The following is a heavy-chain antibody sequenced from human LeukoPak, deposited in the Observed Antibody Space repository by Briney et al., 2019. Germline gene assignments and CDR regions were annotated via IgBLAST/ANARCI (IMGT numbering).Heavy chain of an antibody. V-gene: IGHV3-73*01. D-gene: IGHD3-22*01. J-gene: IGHJ5*02. Sequence: GGSLRLSCAASEVTFSGSATHWGRDASGEGRGCGGRIRGKTTSYAKAYAASVRGRFTIFRDDSKNTAYLQINSLKTEDTAVYYCTGHPTDSSAYFNSLDPWGQGTLVTVSS. CDR2: IRGKTTSYAK. CDR1: EVTFSGSA. CDR3: TGHPTDSSAYFNSLDP.